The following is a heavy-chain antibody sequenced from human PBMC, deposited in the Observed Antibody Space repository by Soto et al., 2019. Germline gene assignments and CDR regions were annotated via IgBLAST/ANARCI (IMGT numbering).Heavy chain of an antibody. D-gene: IGHD3-3*01. Sequence: ASVKVSCKASGYTFTTHAMHWVRQAPGQSLEWMGWINGGNGQTKHSQRFQGRVNITRDTSASTAYMELSSLRSEDTAISYCARSSGGNFGIIIEVSNWFDPWGQGTLVTVSS. V-gene: IGHV1-3*01. J-gene: IGHJ5*02. CDR1: GYTFTTHA. CDR3: ARSSGGNFGIIIEVSNWFDP. CDR2: INGGNGQT.